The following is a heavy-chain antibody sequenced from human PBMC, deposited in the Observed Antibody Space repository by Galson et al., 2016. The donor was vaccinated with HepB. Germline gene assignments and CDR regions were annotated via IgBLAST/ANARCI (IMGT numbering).Heavy chain of an antibody. CDR1: GFTFSSYD. D-gene: IGHD3-16*02. CDR2: IGTAGDT. Sequence: SLRLSCAASGFTFSSYDMHWVRQATGKGLEWVSVIGTAGDTSYLDSVKGRFTISSENAKNSLYLQKNSLRAGDTAVYYCARGTSDYVWGNYRYTGVFDSWGQGILVTVSS. V-gene: IGHV3-13*01. CDR3: ARGTSDYVWGNYRYTGVFDS. J-gene: IGHJ4*02.